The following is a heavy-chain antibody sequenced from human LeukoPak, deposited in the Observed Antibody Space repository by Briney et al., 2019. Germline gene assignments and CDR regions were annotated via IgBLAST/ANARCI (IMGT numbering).Heavy chain of an antibody. CDR3: ARDKDFWSGRPNWFDP. V-gene: IGHV3-48*01. D-gene: IGHD3-3*01. J-gene: IGHJ5*02. Sequence: GGSLRLSCAASGFTFSSYSMNWVRQAPGKGLEWVSYISSSSNTIYYADSVKGRFTISRDNAKNSLYLQMNSLRAEDTAVYYCARDKDFWSGRPNWFDPWGQGTLVTVSS. CDR2: ISSSSNTI. CDR1: GFTFSSYS.